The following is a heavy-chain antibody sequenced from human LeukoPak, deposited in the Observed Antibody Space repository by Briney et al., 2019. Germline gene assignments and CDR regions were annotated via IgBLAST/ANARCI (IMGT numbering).Heavy chain of an antibody. D-gene: IGHD2/OR15-2a*01. Sequence: ASVTVSCKASGYTFTGYYIHWVRQAPGQGLEWMGWINPNSGGTNCAQKFQGRVTITRDTSISTAYMELSRLRSDDTAIYYCASAFPFTLFPSPTWGQGTLVTVSS. CDR3: ASAFPFTLFPSPT. V-gene: IGHV1-2*02. J-gene: IGHJ5*02. CDR2: INPNSGGT. CDR1: GYTFTGYY.